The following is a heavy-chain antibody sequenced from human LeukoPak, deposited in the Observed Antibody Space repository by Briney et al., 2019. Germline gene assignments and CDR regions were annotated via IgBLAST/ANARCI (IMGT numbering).Heavy chain of an antibody. J-gene: IGHJ3*02. Sequence: GGSLRLSCAASGFTFSSYSMSWVRQAPGKGLEWVSSISSSSSYIYYADSVKGRFTISRDNAKNSLYLQMNSLRAEDTAVYYCASGGGGVSDAFDIWGQGTMVTVSS. D-gene: IGHD2-8*02. CDR3: ASGGGGVSDAFDI. CDR2: ISSSSSYI. CDR1: GFTFSSYS. V-gene: IGHV3-21*01.